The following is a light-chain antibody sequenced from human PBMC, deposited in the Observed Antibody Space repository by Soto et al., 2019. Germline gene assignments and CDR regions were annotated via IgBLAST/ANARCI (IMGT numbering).Light chain of an antibody. J-gene: IGKJ4*01. V-gene: IGKV1-12*01. CDR1: QGISSW. Sequence: DIQMTQSPSSVSASVGDRVTITCRASQGISSWLAWYQQKPGKAPKILIYAASSLQSGVPSRFSVSVSGTGFNLTNSRLQPEDFATYYCHQANSLPLTFGGGTKVEIK. CDR2: AAS. CDR3: HQANSLPLT.